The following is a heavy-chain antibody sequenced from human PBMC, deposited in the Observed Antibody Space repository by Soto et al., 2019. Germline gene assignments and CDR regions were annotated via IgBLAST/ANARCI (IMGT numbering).Heavy chain of an antibody. CDR2: IIPIFGTA. CDR1: GGTFSSYA. Sequence: SVKVSCKASGGTFSSYAISWVRQAPGQGLEWMGGIIPIFGTANYAQKFQGRVTITADESTSTAYMELSSLRSEDTAVYYCARGFPYDYVWGSYREEYNWFDPWGQGTLVTVSS. J-gene: IGHJ5*02. V-gene: IGHV1-69*13. D-gene: IGHD3-16*02. CDR3: ARGFPYDYVWGSYREEYNWFDP.